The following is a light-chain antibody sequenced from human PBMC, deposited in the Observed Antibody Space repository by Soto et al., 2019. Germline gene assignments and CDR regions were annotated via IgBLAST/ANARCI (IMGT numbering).Light chain of an antibody. Sequence: EIAMTQSPATLSVSPGERATLSCRASQSVGTYLAWYQQKPGQAPRLLIFGASTRATGIPARFSGGGSGSEFTLTISGLQSEDFAVYSCQQYNNWPLVTFGGGTKVDIK. CDR2: GAS. V-gene: IGKV3-15*01. J-gene: IGKJ4*01. CDR1: QSVGTY. CDR3: QQYNNWPLVT.